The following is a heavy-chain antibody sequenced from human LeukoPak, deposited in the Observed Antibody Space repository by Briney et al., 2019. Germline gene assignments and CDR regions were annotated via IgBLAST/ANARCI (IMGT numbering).Heavy chain of an antibody. Sequence: GGSLRLSCAASGFTFSSYEMNWVRHAPGKGLEWVSYISSGGSTIYYADSVKGRFTISRDDAQKSLYLQMNSLRAEDTAVYYCARFRGYSGYSFDYWGQGTLVTVSS. J-gene: IGHJ4*02. CDR3: ARFRGYSGYSFDY. CDR2: ISSGGSTI. CDR1: GFTFSSYE. V-gene: IGHV3-48*03. D-gene: IGHD5-12*01.